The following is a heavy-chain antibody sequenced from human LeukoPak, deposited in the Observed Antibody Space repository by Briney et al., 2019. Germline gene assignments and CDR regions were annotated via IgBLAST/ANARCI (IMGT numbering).Heavy chain of an antibody. CDR2: INHSGST. V-gene: IGHV4-34*01. J-gene: IGHJ1*01. CDR1: GGSFSGYY. CDR3: ARAPYYDILTGPRAYFQH. D-gene: IGHD3-9*01. Sequence: PSETLSLTCAVYGGSFSGYYWSWIRQPPGKGLEWIGEINHSGSTNYNPSLKSRVTISVDTSKNQLSLKLSSVTAADTAVYYCARAPYYDILTGPRAYFQHWGQGTLVTVSS.